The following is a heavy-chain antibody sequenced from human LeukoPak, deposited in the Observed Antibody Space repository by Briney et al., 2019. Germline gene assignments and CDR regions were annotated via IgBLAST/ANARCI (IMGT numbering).Heavy chain of an antibody. CDR2: INPSGGST. D-gene: IGHD3-22*01. Sequence: ASVKVSCKASRYTFTSYYMHWVRQAPGQGLEWMAIINPSGGSTSYAQKFRGRVTMTRDTSTSTVYMELSSLRSEDPAVYYCARDSRPSYDSSGYYYPGDYWGQGNLVTVSS. J-gene: IGHJ4*02. CDR3: ARDSRPSYDSSGYYYPGDY. V-gene: IGHV1-46*01. CDR1: RYTFTSYY.